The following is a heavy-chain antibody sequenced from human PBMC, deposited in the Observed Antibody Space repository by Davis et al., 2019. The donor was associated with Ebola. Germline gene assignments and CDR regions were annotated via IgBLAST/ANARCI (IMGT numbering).Heavy chain of an antibody. J-gene: IGHJ6*02. CDR3: ARGGSSWVYYYYGMDV. CDR1: GGSISSSSYY. CDR2: IYYSGST. D-gene: IGHD6-13*01. Sequence: PSETLSLTCTVSGGSISSSSYYWSWIRQPPGKGLEWIGYIYYSGSTNYNPSLKSRVTISVDTSKNQFSLKLSSVTAADTAVYYCARGGSSWVYYYYGMDVWGQGTTVTVSS. V-gene: IGHV4-61*01.